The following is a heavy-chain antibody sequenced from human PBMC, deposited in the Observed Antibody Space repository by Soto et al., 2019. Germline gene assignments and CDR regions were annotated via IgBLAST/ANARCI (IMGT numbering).Heavy chain of an antibody. V-gene: IGHV4-39*07. CDR3: ARSVDP. J-gene: IGHJ5*02. CDR1: GGSISSNTYY. CDR2: IHHSGST. Sequence: SETLSLTCTVSGGSISSNTYYWGWIRQPPGKGLEWIGNIHHSGSTYYDSSLKSRVTISVDTSKNQFSLKLSSVTAADTAVYYCARSVDPWGQGTLVTVS.